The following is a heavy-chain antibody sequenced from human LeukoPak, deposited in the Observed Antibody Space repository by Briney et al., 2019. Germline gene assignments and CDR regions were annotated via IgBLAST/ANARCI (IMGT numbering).Heavy chain of an antibody. CDR2: IRQDGSEK. V-gene: IGHV3-7*01. CDR1: GFTFSSYW. CDR3: ARARIAARTYYFDY. Sequence: GGSLRLSCAASGFTFSSYWMSWVRQAPGKGLEWVANIRQDGSEKYYVDSVKGRFTISRDNAKNSLYLQMNSLRAEDTAVYYCARARIAARTYYFDYWGQGTLVTVSS. D-gene: IGHD6-6*01. J-gene: IGHJ4*02.